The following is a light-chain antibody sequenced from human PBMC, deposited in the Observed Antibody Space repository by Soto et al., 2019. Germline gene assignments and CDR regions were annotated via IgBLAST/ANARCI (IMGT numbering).Light chain of an antibody. V-gene: IGKV1-17*01. Sequence: DIQMTQSQSSLAASVGDRVTITCRASHDIKNDLHWYQQKPGKGPKRLIYAASSLPSGVPSRFSGGGSGTEFTLPISSLQSEDFATYYCLQHNSYSWTFGQGTKVEIK. CDR3: LQHNSYSWT. CDR1: HDIKND. CDR2: AAS. J-gene: IGKJ1*01.